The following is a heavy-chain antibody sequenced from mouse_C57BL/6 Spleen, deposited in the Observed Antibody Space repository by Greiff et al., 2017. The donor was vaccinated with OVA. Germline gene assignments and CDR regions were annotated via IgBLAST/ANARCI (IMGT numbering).Heavy chain of an antibody. Sequence: QVQLQQSGAELVKPGASVKISCKASGYAFSSYWMNWVKQRPGKGLEGIGQIYPGDGDTNYNGKFKGKATLTADKSSSTAYMQLSSLTSEDSAVYFCARTGMVYYFDYWGQGTTLTVSS. J-gene: IGHJ2*01. CDR2: IYPGDGDT. V-gene: IGHV1-80*01. D-gene: IGHD4-1*01. CDR1: GYAFSSYW. CDR3: ARTGMVYYFDY.